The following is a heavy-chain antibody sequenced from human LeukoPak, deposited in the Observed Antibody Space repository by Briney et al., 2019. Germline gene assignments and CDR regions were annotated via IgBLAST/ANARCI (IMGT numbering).Heavy chain of an antibody. CDR3: AKGKIQLVDY. CDR2: INWNGGSI. CDR1: GIAFDDYG. J-gene: IGHJ4*02. D-gene: IGHD5-18*01. V-gene: IGHV3-20*04. Sequence: GGSLRLSCAASGIAFDDYGMSWVRQVPGKGLEWVSAINWNGGSIGYADSVKGRFTISRDDSKNTLYLQMNSLRAEDTAVYYCAKGKIQLVDYWGQGTLVTVSS.